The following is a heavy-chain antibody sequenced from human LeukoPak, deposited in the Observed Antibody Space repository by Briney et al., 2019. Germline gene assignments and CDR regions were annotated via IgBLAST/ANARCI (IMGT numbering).Heavy chain of an antibody. J-gene: IGHJ4*02. CDR1: GFTFSSYS. Sequence: GGSLRLSCAASGFTFSSYSMNWVRQAPGKGLEWVSSISSSSSYIYYADSVKGRFTISRDNAKNSLYLQMNSLRAEDTAVYYCARARYYYDSSGYAIDYWGQGTLVTVSS. CDR2: ISSSSSYI. V-gene: IGHV3-21*01. D-gene: IGHD3-22*01. CDR3: ARARYYYDSSGYAIDY.